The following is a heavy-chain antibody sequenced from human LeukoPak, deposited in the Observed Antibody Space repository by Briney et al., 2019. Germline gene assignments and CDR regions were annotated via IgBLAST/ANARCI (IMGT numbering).Heavy chain of an antibody. CDR2: INHSGST. Sequence: NPSETLSLTCAVYGGSFSGYYWSWIRQPPGKGLEWIGEINHSGSTNYNPSLKSRVTISVDTSKNQFSLKLSSVTAADTAVYYCARKYCSGGSCSQDFDYWGQGTLVTVSS. J-gene: IGHJ4*02. D-gene: IGHD2-15*01. CDR1: GGSFSGYY. V-gene: IGHV4-34*01. CDR3: ARKYCSGGSCSQDFDY.